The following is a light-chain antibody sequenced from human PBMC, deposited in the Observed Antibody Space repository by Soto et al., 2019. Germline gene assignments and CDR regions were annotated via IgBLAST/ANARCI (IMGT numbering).Light chain of an antibody. CDR1: QSVSSNY. V-gene: IGKV3-20*01. J-gene: IGKJ1*01. Sequence: EIVLTQSPGTLSLSPGERATLSCRASQSVSSNYLAWYQQKPGQAPRLLIYGASSRATGIPDRFSGSGSGTDFNFIISRLEPEDFAVYYCQQYGNAPWTFGQGTKVDIK. CDR2: GAS. CDR3: QQYGNAPWT.